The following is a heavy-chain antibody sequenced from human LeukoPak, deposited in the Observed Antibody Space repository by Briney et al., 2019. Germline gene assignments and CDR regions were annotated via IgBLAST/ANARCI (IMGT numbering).Heavy chain of an antibody. Sequence: SETLSLTCTVSGGSVSSTTYYWSWIRQPPGKGLEWIASINYSGSTYYNPSLKSRVTISVDTSENQFSLKLSSVTAADTAVYYYARYVVYGSGKYYFDYWGQGTLVTVSS. CDR2: INYSGST. CDR3: ARYVVYGSGKYYFDY. D-gene: IGHD3-10*01. CDR1: GGSVSSTTYY. J-gene: IGHJ4*02. V-gene: IGHV4-39*01.